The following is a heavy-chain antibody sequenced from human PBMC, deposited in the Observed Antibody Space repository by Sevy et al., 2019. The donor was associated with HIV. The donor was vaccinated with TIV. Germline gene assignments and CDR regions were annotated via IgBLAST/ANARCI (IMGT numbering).Heavy chain of an antibody. V-gene: IGHV4-59*01. Sequence: SETLSLTCTVSAGSISSYYWSWIRQPPGKGLEWIGYIYYSGSTNYNPSLKSRVTISVDTSKNQFSLKLSSVTAADTAVYYCARNGLQERYYYYYYMDVWGKGTTVTVSS. CDR2: IYYSGST. J-gene: IGHJ6*03. CDR3: ARNGLQERYYYYYYMDV. CDR1: AGSISSYY. D-gene: IGHD4-4*01.